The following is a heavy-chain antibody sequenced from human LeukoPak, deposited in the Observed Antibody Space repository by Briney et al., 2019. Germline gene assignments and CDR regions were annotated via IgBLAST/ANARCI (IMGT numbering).Heavy chain of an antibody. CDR1: GFTFSSYW. J-gene: IGHJ4*02. CDR3: AKSSSSWRYFDY. V-gene: IGHV3-7*03. Sequence: GGSLRLSCAASGFTFSSYWMSWVRQAPGKGLEWVANIKQDGSVKYYVDAVKGRFTISRDNAKNSLYLQMNSLRAEDTAVYYCAKSSSSWRYFDYWGQGTLVTVSS. CDR2: IKQDGSVK. D-gene: IGHD6-13*01.